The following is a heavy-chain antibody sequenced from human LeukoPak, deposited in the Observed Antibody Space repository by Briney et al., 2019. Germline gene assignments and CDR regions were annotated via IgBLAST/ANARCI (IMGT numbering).Heavy chain of an antibody. D-gene: IGHD2-15*01. CDR3: AKQLGYCSDGSCYFPY. J-gene: IGHJ4*02. Sequence: GGSLRLSCAASGFTFSSYSMNWVRQAPGKGLEWVSSISSSNSYIYYADSVQGRFTISRDNSKSTLCLQMNSLRAEDTAVYYCAKQLGYCSDGSCYFPYWGQGTLVTVSS. CDR2: ISSSNSYI. CDR1: GFTFSSYS. V-gene: IGHV3-21*04.